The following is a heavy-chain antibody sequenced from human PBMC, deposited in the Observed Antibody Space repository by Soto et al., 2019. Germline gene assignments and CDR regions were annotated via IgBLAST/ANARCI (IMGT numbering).Heavy chain of an antibody. CDR2: IDPSDSYT. Sequence: ESLKISCKGSGYSFTSYWISWVRQMPGKGLEWMGRIDPSDSYTNYSPSFQGHVTISADKSISTAYLQWSSLKASDTAMYYCARPLTGTTSLYYYYGMDVWGQGTTVTVSS. CDR1: GYSFTSYW. CDR3: ARPLTGTTSLYYYYGMDV. V-gene: IGHV5-10-1*01. D-gene: IGHD1-7*01. J-gene: IGHJ6*02.